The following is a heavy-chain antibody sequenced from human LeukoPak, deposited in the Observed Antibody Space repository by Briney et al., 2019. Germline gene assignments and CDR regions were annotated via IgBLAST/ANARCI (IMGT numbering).Heavy chain of an antibody. CDR2: IYYSGST. Sequence: SETPSLTCTVSGGSISSYYWSWIRQPPGKGLEWIGYIYYSGSTNYNPSLKSRVTISVDTSKNQFSLKLSSVTAADTAVYYCARGRAATHVDYWGQGTLVTVSS. J-gene: IGHJ4*02. V-gene: IGHV4-59*01. D-gene: IGHD2-15*01. CDR1: GGSISSYY. CDR3: ARGRAATHVDY.